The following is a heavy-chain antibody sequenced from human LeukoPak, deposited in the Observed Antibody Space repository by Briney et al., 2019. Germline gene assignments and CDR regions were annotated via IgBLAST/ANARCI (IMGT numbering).Heavy chain of an antibody. J-gene: IGHJ4*02. Sequence: SVKVSCKASGGTFSSYAISWVRQAPGQGLEWMGAIIPIFGTPNYPQKFQGRVTITADESTSTAYMELSSLRSEDTAVYYCARADSSGYQRQFDYWGQGTLVTVSS. D-gene: IGHD3-22*01. CDR3: ARADSSGYQRQFDY. CDR1: GGTFSSYA. V-gene: IGHV1-69*01. CDR2: IIPIFGTP.